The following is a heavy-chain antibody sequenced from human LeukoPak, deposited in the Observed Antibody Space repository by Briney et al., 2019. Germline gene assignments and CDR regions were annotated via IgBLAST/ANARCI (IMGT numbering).Heavy chain of an antibody. D-gene: IGHD3-10*01. J-gene: IGHJ4*02. CDR1: GFTFSSYE. CDR3: ARDSSGNFIPDYFDY. V-gene: IGHV3-48*03. Sequence: GGSLRLSCATSGFTFSSYEMNWVRQAPGKGLEWVSYISATGNTIYYADSVKGRFTISRDNAKNSLYLQMNSLRAEDTAVYYCARDSSGNFIPDYFDYWGQGTLVTVSS. CDR2: ISATGNTI.